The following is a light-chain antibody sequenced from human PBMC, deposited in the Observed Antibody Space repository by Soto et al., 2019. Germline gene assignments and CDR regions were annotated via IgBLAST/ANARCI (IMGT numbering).Light chain of an antibody. CDR3: QQHSNWPPYT. CDR1: QSVSSY. V-gene: IGKV3-11*01. J-gene: IGKJ2*01. CDR2: DAS. Sequence: EIVLTQSPATLSLSPGERATLSCRASQSVSSYLAWYQQKPGQAPRLLIYDASNRATAIPASFSGSGSGTDFTLPISSLKPEDFAVYYCQQHSNWPPYTFGQGTKLEIK.